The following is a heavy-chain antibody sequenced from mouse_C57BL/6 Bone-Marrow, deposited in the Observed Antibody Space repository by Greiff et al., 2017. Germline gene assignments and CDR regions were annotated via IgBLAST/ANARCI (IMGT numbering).Heavy chain of an antibody. V-gene: IGHV1-52*01. CDR2: IDPSDSET. D-gene: IGHD1-1*01. Sequence: QVQLQQPGAELVKPGASVKVSCKASGYTFTSYWMHWVKQRPIQGLEWIGNIDPSDSETHYNQKFKDKATLTVDKSSSTAYMQLSSLTSEDSAVYYCARLIYYYGSSYGDYWGQGTTLTVSS. CDR3: ARLIYYYGSSYGDY. CDR1: GYTFTSYW. J-gene: IGHJ2*01.